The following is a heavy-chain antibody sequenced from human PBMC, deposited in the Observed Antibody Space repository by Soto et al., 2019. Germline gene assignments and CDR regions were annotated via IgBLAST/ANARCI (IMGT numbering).Heavy chain of an antibody. CDR1: GFTFSSYA. CDR3: AIRYKRTIPAPGPFDY. V-gene: IGHV3-23*01. CDR2: ISGSGGST. D-gene: IGHD6-13*01. J-gene: IGHJ4*02. Sequence: GGSLRLSCAASGFTFSSYAMSWVRQAPGKGLEGVSAISGSGGSTYYADSVKGRFTISRDKSKNTLYLQRNSLRAEDTAVYYYAIRYKRTIPAPGPFDYWGKGTLVTVSS.